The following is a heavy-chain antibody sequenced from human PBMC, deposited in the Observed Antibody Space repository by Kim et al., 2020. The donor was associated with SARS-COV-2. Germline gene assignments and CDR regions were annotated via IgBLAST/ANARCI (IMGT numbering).Heavy chain of an antibody. D-gene: IGHD2-2*01. CDR3: AKWQDIVVVPAATSFFDY. V-gene: IGHV3-23*01. Sequence: KGRFTITRDNSKNTLYLQMNSLRAEDTGVYYCAKWQDIVVVPAATSFFDYWGQGTLVTVSS. J-gene: IGHJ4*02.